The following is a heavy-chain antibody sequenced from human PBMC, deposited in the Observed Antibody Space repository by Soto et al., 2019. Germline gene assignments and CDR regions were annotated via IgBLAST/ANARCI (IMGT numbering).Heavy chain of an antibody. J-gene: IGHJ4*02. V-gene: IGHV4-30-2*01. CDR1: GGSISSGGYS. D-gene: IGHD6-19*01. CDR3: ASAGGLGAVAADY. CDR2: IYHSGST. Sequence: QLQLQESGSGLVKPSQTLSLTCAVSGGSISSGGYSWSWIRQPPGKGLEWIGYIYHSGSTYYNPSRKSRVTISVDRSKHQFSLKLSSVTAADTAVYYCASAGGLGAVAADYWGQRTLVTVSS.